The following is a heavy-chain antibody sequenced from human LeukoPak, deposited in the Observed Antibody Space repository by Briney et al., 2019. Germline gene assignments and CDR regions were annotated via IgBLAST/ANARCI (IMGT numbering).Heavy chain of an antibody. D-gene: IGHD2-2*01. Sequence: PGGSLRLSCAASGFTFDDYGMSWVRQAPGKGLEWVSLISGDGGSTYYADSVKGRFTISRDNSKNSLYLQMNSLRTEDTALYYCAKDMDLSIGYWGQGTLVTVSS. V-gene: IGHV3-43*02. CDR3: AKDMDLSIGY. CDR1: GFTFDDYG. J-gene: IGHJ4*02. CDR2: ISGDGGST.